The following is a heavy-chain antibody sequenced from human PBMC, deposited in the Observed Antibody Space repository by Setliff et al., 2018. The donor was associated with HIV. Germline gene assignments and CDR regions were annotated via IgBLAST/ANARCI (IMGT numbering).Heavy chain of an antibody. J-gene: IGHJ3*02. CDR2: IYPEDSNI. CDR3: ARRDGRSMNAFEI. CDR1: GYTFTTYW. D-gene: IGHD6-13*01. V-gene: IGHV5-51*01. Sequence: PGESLKISCKAVGYTFTTYWIGWVRQMPGEGLEWMGIIYPEDSNIKYNPSFQNQVTISADKSISTAYLQVHNLKASDTATYYCARRDGRSMNAFEIWGPGTVVTVSS.